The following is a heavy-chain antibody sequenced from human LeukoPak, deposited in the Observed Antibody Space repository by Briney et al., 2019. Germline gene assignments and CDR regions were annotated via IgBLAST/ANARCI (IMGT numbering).Heavy chain of an antibody. D-gene: IGHD3-10*01. CDR2: INGDGSTS. CDR3: AKVGWDYYGSGSYPPHLDY. V-gene: IGHV3-74*01. CDR1: GFTFYSYW. Sequence: GGSLRLSCAASGFTFYSYWMHWVRQAPGKGLVWVSCINGDGSTSNYADSVKGRFTISRDNAKNTLYLQMNSLRAEDTAVYYCAKVGWDYYGSGSYPPHLDYWGQGTLVTVSS. J-gene: IGHJ4*02.